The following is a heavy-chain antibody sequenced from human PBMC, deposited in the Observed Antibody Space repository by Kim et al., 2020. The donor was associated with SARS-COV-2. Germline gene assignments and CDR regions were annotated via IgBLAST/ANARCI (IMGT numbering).Heavy chain of an antibody. CDR1: GFTFSSYS. Sequence: GGSLRLSCAASGFTFSSYSMNWVRQAPGKGLEWVSYISSSSTIYYADSVKGRFTISRDNAKNSLYLQMNSLRDEDTDVYYCARDHPELIVVVPAALTGGGMDVWGQGTTVTVSS. CDR2: ISSSSTI. J-gene: IGHJ6*02. CDR3: ARDHPELIVVVPAALTGGGMDV. D-gene: IGHD2-2*01. V-gene: IGHV3-48*02.